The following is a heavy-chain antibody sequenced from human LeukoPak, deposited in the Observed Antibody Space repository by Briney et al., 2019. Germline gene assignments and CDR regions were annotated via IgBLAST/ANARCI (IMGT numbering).Heavy chain of an antibody. CDR3: AILGIAVAGTGFDY. CDR1: GFTFSSYS. V-gene: IGHV3-21*01. D-gene: IGHD6-19*01. CDR2: ISSSSSYI. J-gene: IGHJ4*02. Sequence: GGSLRLSCAASGFTFSSYSMNWVRQAPGKGLEWVSSISSSSSYIYYADSVKGRFTISRDNAENSLYLQMNSLRAEDTAVYYCAILGIAVAGTGFDYWGQGTLVTVSS.